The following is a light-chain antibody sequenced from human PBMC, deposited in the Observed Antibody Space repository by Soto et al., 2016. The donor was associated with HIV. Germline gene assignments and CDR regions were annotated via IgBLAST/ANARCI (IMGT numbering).Light chain of an antibody. CDR1: QSINDW. V-gene: IGKV1-5*03. J-gene: IGKJ1*01. Sequence: DIQMTQSPSTLSASVGDRVTITCRASQSINDWLAWYQQKPGKAPKLPIYMASTLESGVPSRFSGSGSGTEFTLTISSLQPEDFATYYCQQYNPYLWTFGQGTMVDIK. CDR2: MAS. CDR3: QQYNPYLWT.